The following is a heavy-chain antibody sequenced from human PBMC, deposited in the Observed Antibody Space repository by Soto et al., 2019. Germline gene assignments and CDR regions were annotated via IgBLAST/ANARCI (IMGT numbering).Heavy chain of an antibody. CDR1: GAYMRNDYYY. CDR2: MHHSGRT. J-gene: IGHJ4*02. Sequence: QVQLQESGPGLVKPSQTLSLTCAVSGAYMRNDYYYWSWVRQKPGKDLEWIGHMHHSGRTHYNPSSKSRVAISVDTSKNQFSLYLNSVTAADTAVYYCARWVEVSLDYFDSWGQGTPVTVSS. V-gene: IGHV4-31*11. CDR3: ARWVEVSLDYFDS. D-gene: IGHD2-15*01.